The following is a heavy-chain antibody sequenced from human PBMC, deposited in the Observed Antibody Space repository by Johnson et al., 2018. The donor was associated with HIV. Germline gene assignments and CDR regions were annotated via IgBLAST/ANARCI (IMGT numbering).Heavy chain of an antibody. CDR2: ISYDGSNK. J-gene: IGHJ3*02. Sequence: VQLVESGGGLEQPGGSLRLSCAASGFTFSSYAMHWVRQAPGKGLEWVAVISYDGSNKYYADAVKGRFTISRDNYKNTLYLQMNSLIAEDTAGYYCARGIAVSTWVDIWGQGTMVTVSS. CDR1: GFTFSSYA. CDR3: ARGIAVSTWVDI. D-gene: IGHD6-19*01. V-gene: IGHV3-30*04.